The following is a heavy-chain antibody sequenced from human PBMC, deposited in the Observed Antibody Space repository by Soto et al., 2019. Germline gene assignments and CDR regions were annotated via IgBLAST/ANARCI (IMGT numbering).Heavy chain of an antibody. CDR3: ANVRVSSIFWGPVSGKHDAFDI. V-gene: IGHV3-23*01. J-gene: IGHJ3*02. CDR2: ISGSGGSA. Sequence: EVQLLESGGGLVQPGGSLRLSCAASGFTFSSYAMSWVRQAPGKGLEWVSAISGSGGSAYYADSVKGRFTISRDNSKNTLYLQMNSLRAEDTAVYYCANVRVSSIFWGPVSGKHDAFDIWGQGTMVTVSS. D-gene: IGHD3-9*01. CDR1: GFTFSSYA.